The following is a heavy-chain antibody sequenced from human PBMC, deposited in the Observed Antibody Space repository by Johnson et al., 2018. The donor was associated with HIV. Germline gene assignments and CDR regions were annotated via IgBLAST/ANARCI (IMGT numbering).Heavy chain of an antibody. V-gene: IGHV3-30-3*01. D-gene: IGHD3-16*02. CDR3: ATISVIPSRVNDAFDI. CDR1: GFTFSSYA. J-gene: IGHJ3*02. Sequence: QVQLVESGGGVVQPGRSLRLSCAASGFTFSSYAMHWVRQAPGKGLEWVAVISYDGSNKYYAESVKGRFTISRDNSKNTLYLQMNSLRAEDTAGYYCATISVIPSRVNDAFDIWGQGTMVTVSS. CDR2: ISYDGSNK.